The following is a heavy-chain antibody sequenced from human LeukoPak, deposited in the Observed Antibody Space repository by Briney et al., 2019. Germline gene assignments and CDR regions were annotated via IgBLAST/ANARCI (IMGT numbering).Heavy chain of an antibody. D-gene: IGHD5-24*01. CDR1: GFAFSSYG. CDR2: ISYDGSND. Sequence: GGSLRLSCAASGFAFSSYGMHWVRQAPGKGLEWVVVISYDGSNDYYADSVKGRFTISRDNSKSTLYLQMNSLRAEDTAVYYCAKCQEEYGYNYVGYFDFWGQGTLVTVSS. V-gene: IGHV3-30*18. J-gene: IGHJ4*02. CDR3: AKCQEEYGYNYVGYFDF.